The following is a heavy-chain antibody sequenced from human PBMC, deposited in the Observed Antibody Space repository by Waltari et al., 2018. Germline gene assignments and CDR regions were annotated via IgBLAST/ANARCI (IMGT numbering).Heavy chain of an antibody. V-gene: IGHV1-46*02. J-gene: IGHJ4*02. CDR2: ISPLGDKT. CDR3: AREGTNAIDYKNFDY. D-gene: IGHD4-4*01. CDR1: GNTFNNYF. Sequence: QLPLVQSGAEVKKPGASVKISCMASGNTFNNYFLHWVRQAPGQGLEWMGAISPLGDKTYYPQRFRGRVTITRDTSTNTVYMDLSSLTSGDTAVYYCAREGTNAIDYKNFDYYGQGTLVNVSS.